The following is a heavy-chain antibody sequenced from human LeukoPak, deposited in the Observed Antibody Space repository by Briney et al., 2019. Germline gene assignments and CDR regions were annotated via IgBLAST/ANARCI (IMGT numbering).Heavy chain of an antibody. Sequence: GASVKVSCKASGYTFTGYYMHWVRQAPGQGLEWMGWINPNSGGTNYAQKFQGRVTMTRDTSISTAYMELSRLRSDDTAVYYCARERFSRPNWFDPWGQGTLVTVYS. CDR1: GYTFTGYY. CDR3: ARERFSRPNWFDP. CDR2: INPNSGGT. J-gene: IGHJ5*02. V-gene: IGHV1-2*02. D-gene: IGHD3-3*01.